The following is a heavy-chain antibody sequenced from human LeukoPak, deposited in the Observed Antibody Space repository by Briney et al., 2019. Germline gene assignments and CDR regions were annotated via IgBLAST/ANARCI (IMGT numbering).Heavy chain of an antibody. CDR1: GFTFSSYA. V-gene: IGHV3-23*01. D-gene: IGHD3-22*01. CDR3: AKGSYYDSSGSFYFDY. Sequence: GGSLRLSCAASGFTFSSYAMSWVRQAPGKGLEWVSGISGSGDNTYYADSVKGRFTISRDSSKNTLYVQVNSLGTGDTAAYYCAKGSYYDSSGSFYFDYWGQGTLVTVSS. CDR2: ISGSGDNT. J-gene: IGHJ4*02.